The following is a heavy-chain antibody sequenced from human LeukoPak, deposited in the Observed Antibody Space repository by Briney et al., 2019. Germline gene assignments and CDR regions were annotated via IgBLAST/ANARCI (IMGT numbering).Heavy chain of an antibody. CDR2: VMSGRGST. CDR3: TRERQGSYCAFES. D-gene: IGHD3-10*01. CDR1: GFSVSDYS. J-gene: IGHJ4*02. V-gene: IGHV3-11*05. Sequence: GGSLRLSCAASGFSVSDYSISWIRQSPGKGPEWISYVMSGRGSTNYADSVKGRFTISRDNAKNSVALQLDGLRADDTAVYFCTRERQGSYCAFESWGQGTLVTVSS.